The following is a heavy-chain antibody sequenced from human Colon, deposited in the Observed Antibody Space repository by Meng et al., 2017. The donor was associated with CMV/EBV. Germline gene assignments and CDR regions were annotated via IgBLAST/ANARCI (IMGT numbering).Heavy chain of an antibody. J-gene: IGHJ4*02. CDR2: IYIGSTII. D-gene: IGHD3-10*01. CDR3: AKSYFGSGIYYNCPGYFDY. CDR1: TFSSYA. V-gene: IGHV3-23*03. Sequence: TFSSYAMSWVRQAPGKGLEWVSVIYIGSTIITYADSVKGRFTISRDDSKSSLYPQMSSLTAEDTAVYYCAKSYFGSGIYYNCPGYFDYWGQGTLVTVSS.